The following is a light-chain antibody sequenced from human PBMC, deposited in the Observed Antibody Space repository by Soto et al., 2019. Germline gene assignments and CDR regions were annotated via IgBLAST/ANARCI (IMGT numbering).Light chain of an antibody. J-gene: IGKJ4*01. CDR1: QSVSSSY. Sequence: EIVLTQSPGTLSLSPGERATLSCRASQSVSSSYLAWYQQKPGQAPRLHIYGASSRATGIPDRFSGSGSGTDFTLTISRLEPEDFAVYYCQQYGSSITFGGGTKVEIK. CDR2: GAS. V-gene: IGKV3-20*01. CDR3: QQYGSSIT.